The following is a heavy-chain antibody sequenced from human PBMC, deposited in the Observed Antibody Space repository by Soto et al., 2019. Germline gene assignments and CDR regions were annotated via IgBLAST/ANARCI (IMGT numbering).Heavy chain of an antibody. Sequence: QVQLVQSGAEVKKPGSSVKVSCKASGGTFSSYAISWVRQAPGQGLEWMGGIIPIFGTANYAETFQGRVTITADESTSTAYMELSSLRSEDTAVYYCARGRAAIILDLGGFDYWGQGTLVTVSS. J-gene: IGHJ4*02. V-gene: IGHV1-69*01. CDR1: GGTFSSYA. CDR2: IIPIFGTA. D-gene: IGHD3-9*01. CDR3: ARGRAAIILDLGGFDY.